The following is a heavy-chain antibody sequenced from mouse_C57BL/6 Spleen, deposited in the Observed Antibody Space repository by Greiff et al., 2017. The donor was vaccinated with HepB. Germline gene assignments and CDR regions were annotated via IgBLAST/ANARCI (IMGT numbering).Heavy chain of an antibody. CDR2: IRNKANGYTT. CDR1: GFTFTDYY. CDR3: ARSIDDYDQFDY. Sequence: EVQLVESGGGLVQPGGSLSLSCAASGFTFTDYYMSWVRQPPGKALEWLGFIRNKANGYTTEYSASVKGRFTISRDNSQSILYLQMNALRAEDSATYYCARSIDDYDQFDYWGQGTTLTVSS. D-gene: IGHD2-4*01. J-gene: IGHJ2*01. V-gene: IGHV7-3*01.